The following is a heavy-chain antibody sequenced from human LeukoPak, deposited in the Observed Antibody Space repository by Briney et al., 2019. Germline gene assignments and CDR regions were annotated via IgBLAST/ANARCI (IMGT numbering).Heavy chain of an antibody. CDR3: ARVLGGLALRTFDY. Sequence: ASVKVSCKASGYTFTRHYMHWVRQAPGQGLEWMGIINPSGGSTIYAQKFQGRVTMTRDTSTSTVYMELSSLRSEDTAVYYCARVLGGLALRTFDYWGQGTLVTVSS. CDR2: INPSGGST. V-gene: IGHV1-46*01. J-gene: IGHJ4*02. D-gene: IGHD3-16*01. CDR1: GYTFTRHY.